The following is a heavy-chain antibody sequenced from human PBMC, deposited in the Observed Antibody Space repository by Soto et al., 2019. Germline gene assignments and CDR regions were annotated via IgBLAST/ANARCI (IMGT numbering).Heavy chain of an antibody. CDR1: GYTFTSYW. D-gene: IGHD3-10*01. V-gene: IGHV5-51*01. CDR3: ARRVGAYYYSLDV. CDR2: IYPGDSDT. Sequence: GASLRISCKGSGYTFTSYWIGWARQMPGKGLEWMGIIYPGDSDTRYSPSFQGQVTISADKSISTAYLQWSSLKASDTAIYYCARRVGAYYYSLDVWGQGTTVTVSS. J-gene: IGHJ6*02.